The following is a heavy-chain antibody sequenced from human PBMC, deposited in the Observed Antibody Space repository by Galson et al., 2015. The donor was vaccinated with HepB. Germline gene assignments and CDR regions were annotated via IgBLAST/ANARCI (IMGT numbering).Heavy chain of an antibody. Sequence: SLRLSCAASGFTFDDYAMHWVRQAPGKGLEWVSGISWNSGSIGYADSVKGRFTISRDNAKNSLYLQTNSLRAEDTALYYCAKGPGIAVAGTPLRFDYWGQGTLVTVSS. CDR2: ISWNSGSI. V-gene: IGHV3-9*01. CDR1: GFTFDDYA. CDR3: AKGPGIAVAGTPLRFDY. J-gene: IGHJ4*02. D-gene: IGHD6-19*01.